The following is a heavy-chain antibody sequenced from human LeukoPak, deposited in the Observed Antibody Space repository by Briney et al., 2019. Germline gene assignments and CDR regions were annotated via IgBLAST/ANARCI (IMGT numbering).Heavy chain of an antibody. J-gene: IGHJ6*03. V-gene: IGHV3-21*01. D-gene: IGHD2-2*01. CDR1: GFTFSSYS. CDR3: ARDDRYCSSTSCQRYYYYYMDV. Sequence: GGSLRLSCAASGFTFSSYSMNWVRQAPGKGLEWVSSISSSSTYIYYADSVKGRFTISRDNAKNSLYLQMNSLRAEDTAVYYCARDDRYCSSTSCQRYYYYYMDVWGKGTTVTVSS. CDR2: ISSSSTYI.